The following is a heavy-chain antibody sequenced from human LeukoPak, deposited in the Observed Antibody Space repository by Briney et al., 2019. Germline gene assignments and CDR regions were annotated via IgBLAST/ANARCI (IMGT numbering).Heavy chain of an antibody. J-gene: IGHJ4*02. D-gene: IGHD3-22*01. CDR3: VRGGYYYDNSAYSR. Sequence: GGSLRLSCAASGFTFSSYWMHWVRQTPGKGLVWVSRINTDGSSTSYADSVKGRFTISRDNAKSTLYLQMNSLRVDDTAVYYCVRGGYYYDNSAYSRWGQGTLVTVSS. V-gene: IGHV3-74*01. CDR2: INTDGSST. CDR1: GFTFSSYW.